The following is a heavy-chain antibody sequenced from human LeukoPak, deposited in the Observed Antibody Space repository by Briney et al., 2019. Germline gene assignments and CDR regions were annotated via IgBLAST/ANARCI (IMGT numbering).Heavy chain of an antibody. CDR1: GYSISSGYY. Sequence: PSETLSLTCSVSGYSISSGYYWGWIRQPPGKGLEWIGSIYHSGSTYYNPSLKSRGTISVDTSKNQLSLKLSSVTAADTAVYYCARVVYSSSSLGVDYWGQGTLVTVSS. CDR3: ARVVYSSSSLGVDY. J-gene: IGHJ4*02. V-gene: IGHV4-38-2*02. D-gene: IGHD6-6*01. CDR2: IYHSGST.